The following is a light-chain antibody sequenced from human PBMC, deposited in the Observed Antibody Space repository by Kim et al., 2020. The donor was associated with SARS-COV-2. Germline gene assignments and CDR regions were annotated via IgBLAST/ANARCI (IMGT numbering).Light chain of an antibody. V-gene: IGKV1-33*01. CDR2: DAS. CDR3: QRYDNLPYA. CDR1: QDMSNY. J-gene: IGKJ2*01. Sequence: DIQMTQSPSSLSASVGDRVTITCQASQDMSNYLNWYQQKPGKAPKLLIYDASNLETGVPSRFSGSGSGTDFTFTISSLQPEDIATYYCQRYDNLPYAFGQGTKLEI.